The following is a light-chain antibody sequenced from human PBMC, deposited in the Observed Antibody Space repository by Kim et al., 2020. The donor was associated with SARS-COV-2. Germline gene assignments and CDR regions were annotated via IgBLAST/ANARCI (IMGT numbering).Light chain of an antibody. CDR3: QQYYAYPPM. Sequence: APINCKSSQSILYSSTNNNYLAWYQQKPGQPPKLLIYWASTRQSGVPDRFSGSGSGTDFTLTISRLQAEDVAVYYCQQYYAYPPMFGQGTKVDIK. V-gene: IGKV4-1*01. CDR2: WAS. CDR1: QSILYSSTNNNY. J-gene: IGKJ1*01.